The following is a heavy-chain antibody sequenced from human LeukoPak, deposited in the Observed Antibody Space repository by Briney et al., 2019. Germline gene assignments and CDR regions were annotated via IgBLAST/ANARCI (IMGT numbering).Heavy chain of an antibody. CDR2: IYYSGST. CDR3: ARHFSGSGSYSLYYYYMDV. D-gene: IGHD3-10*01. J-gene: IGHJ6*03. Sequence: KPSETLSLTCTVSGGSISSYYWSWIRQPPGKGLEWIGYIYYSGSTNYNPSLKSRVTISVDTSKNQFSLKLSSVTAADTAVYYCARHFSGSGSYSLYYYYMDVWGKGTTVTISS. V-gene: IGHV4-59*08. CDR1: GGSISSYY.